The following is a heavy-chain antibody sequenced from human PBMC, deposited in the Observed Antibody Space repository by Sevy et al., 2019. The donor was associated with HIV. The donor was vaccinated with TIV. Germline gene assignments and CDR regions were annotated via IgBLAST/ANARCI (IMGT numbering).Heavy chain of an antibody. CDR3: ARNLSAYGSGSYYGPDYYYYGMDV. V-gene: IGHV1-18*04. J-gene: IGHJ6*02. Sequence: ASVKVSCKASGYTFTSYGISWVRQAPGQGLQWMGWISAYNGNTNYAQKLQGRVTMTTDTSTRPAHMGLGTLRSDDTAVYYCARNLSAYGSGSYYGPDYYYYGMDVWGQGTTVTVSS. D-gene: IGHD3-10*01. CDR2: ISAYNGNT. CDR1: GYTFTSYG.